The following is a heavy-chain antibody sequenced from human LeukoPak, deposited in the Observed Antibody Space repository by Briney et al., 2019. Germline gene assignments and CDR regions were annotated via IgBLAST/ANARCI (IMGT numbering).Heavy chain of an antibody. CDR1: GGSISSYY. V-gene: IGHV4-4*07. CDR3: ARERLGIVGATREDY. Sequence: SETLSLTCTVSGGSISSYYWSWIRQPAGKGLEGIGRIYTSGSTNYNPSLRSRVTMSVDTSKNQFSLKLSSVTAADTAVYYCARERLGIVGATREDYWGQGTLVTVSS. J-gene: IGHJ4*02. CDR2: IYTSGST. D-gene: IGHD1-26*01.